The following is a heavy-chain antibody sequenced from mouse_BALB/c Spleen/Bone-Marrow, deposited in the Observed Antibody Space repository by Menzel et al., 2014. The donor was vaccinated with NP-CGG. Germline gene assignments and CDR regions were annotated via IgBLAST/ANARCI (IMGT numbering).Heavy chain of an antibody. Sequence: VQVVESGPGLVAPSQSLSITCTVSGFSLTSYGLHWVRQPPGKGLEWLGLIWAGGSTNYNSALMSRLSISKDNSKSQVFLKMNSLQTDDTAMYYRARKDYGSRGGYFDVWGAGTTVTVSS. V-gene: IGHV2-9*02. J-gene: IGHJ1*01. CDR3: ARKDYGSRGGYFDV. CDR2: IWAGGST. D-gene: IGHD1-1*01. CDR1: GFSLTSYG.